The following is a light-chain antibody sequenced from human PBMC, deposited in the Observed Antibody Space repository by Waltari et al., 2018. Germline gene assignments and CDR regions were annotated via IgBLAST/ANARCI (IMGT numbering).Light chain of an antibody. Sequence: SCRASETVGRSLVWYQQKPGQAPRLLIYGASSRATGIPDRFTGSGAEKDFNLTTSRLEPEDFAVYYCRMKVRLPVTFGQGTKVEI. CDR3: RMKVRLPVT. V-gene: IGKV3-20*01. CDR2: GAS. J-gene: IGKJ1*01. CDR1: ETVGRS.